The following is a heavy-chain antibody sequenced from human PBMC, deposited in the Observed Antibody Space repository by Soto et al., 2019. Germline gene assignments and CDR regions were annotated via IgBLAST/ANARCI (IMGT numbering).Heavy chain of an antibody. CDR1: GDSINPYD. CDR3: ARYYCAGGTCYHFEL. D-gene: IGHD2-15*01. Sequence: SETLSLTCTVSGDSINPYDWSCIRHPPGKGLEWIGYVYYNGDTNSNPSLKSRVSISVETSKNQFSLRLSSVTTADTAIYYCARYYCAGGTCYHFELWSQGXLVTVYS. CDR2: VYYNGDT. J-gene: IGHJ1*01. V-gene: IGHV4-59*01.